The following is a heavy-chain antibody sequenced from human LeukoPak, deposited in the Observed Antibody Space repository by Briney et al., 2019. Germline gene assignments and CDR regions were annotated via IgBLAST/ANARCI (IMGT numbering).Heavy chain of an antibody. D-gene: IGHD3-22*01. CDR3: CLFYDSTYYFDY. CDR2: INHSGST. CDR1: GGSFSGYY. V-gene: IGHV4-34*01. J-gene: IGHJ4*02. Sequence: SETLPLTCAVYGGSFSGYYWSWIRQPPGKGLEWIGEINHSGSTNYNPSLKSRVTISVDTSKNQFSLKLSSVTAADTAVYYCCLFYDSTYYFDYWGQGTLVTVSS.